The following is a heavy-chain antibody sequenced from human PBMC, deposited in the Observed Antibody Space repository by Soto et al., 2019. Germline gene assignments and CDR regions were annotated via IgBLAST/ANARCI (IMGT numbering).Heavy chain of an antibody. V-gene: IGHV3-23*01. J-gene: IGHJ6*02. Sequence: EVQLLESGGGLVQPGGSLRLSCAASGFTFGSYFMRWVRQTPGQGLEWVSTVSDGGSTYYAVSVKGRFTGSRNNSKNMVYLQMNSLRAEDTAVYYCAKGRGQNYEDDMDVWGRGTTVTVSS. CDR1: GFTFGSYF. CDR3: AKGRGQNYEDDMDV. CDR2: VSDGGST. D-gene: IGHD1-7*01.